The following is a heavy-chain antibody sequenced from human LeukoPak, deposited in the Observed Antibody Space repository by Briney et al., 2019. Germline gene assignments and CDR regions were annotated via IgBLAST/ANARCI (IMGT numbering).Heavy chain of an antibody. J-gene: IGHJ5*02. V-gene: IGHV1-8*03. D-gene: IGHD3-10*01. CDR2: MNPNSGNT. CDR1: GYTFTSYD. Sequence: GASVKVSCKASGYTFTSYDINWVRQATGQGLEWMGWMNPNSGNTGYAQKFQGRVTITRNTSISTAYMELSSLRSEDTAVYYCARVHVGSGSYSWFDPWGQGTLVTVSS. CDR3: ARVHVGSGSYSWFDP.